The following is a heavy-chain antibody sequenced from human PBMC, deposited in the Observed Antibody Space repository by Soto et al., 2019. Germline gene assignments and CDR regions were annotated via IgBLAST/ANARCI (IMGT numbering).Heavy chain of an antibody. CDR2: ISGSGGST. Sequence: GGSLRLSCAASGFTFSSYAMSWVRQAPGKGLEWVSAISGSGGSTYYADSVKGRFTISRDNSKNTLYLQMNSLRAEDTAVYYCAKPFLRYFHWSPLLPQNAFDIWGQGTMVTVSS. J-gene: IGHJ3*02. CDR3: AKPFLRYFHWSPLLPQNAFDI. D-gene: IGHD3-9*01. CDR1: GFTFSSYA. V-gene: IGHV3-23*01.